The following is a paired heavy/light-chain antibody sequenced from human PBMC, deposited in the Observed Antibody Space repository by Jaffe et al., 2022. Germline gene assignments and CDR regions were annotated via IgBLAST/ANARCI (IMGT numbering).Heavy chain of an antibody. CDR2: IRSSTNSYAT. CDR3: TRRDDYSGKPIDH. Sequence: EVQLVESGGGLVQPGGSLKLSCAVSGFTFSGSAIHWVRQASGKGLEWVGRIRSSTNSYATAYAASVKGRFTISRDDSKNTAYLQMSSLKTEDTAIYFCTRRDDYSGKPIDHWGQGTLVTVSS. J-gene: IGHJ4*02. D-gene: IGHD4-4*01. V-gene: IGHV3-73*02. CDR1: GFTFSGSA.
Light chain of an antibody. V-gene: IGKV4-1*01. CDR3: QQYYTSPLT. Sequence: DIVMTQSPDSLAVSLGERATINCKSSQSVLNSSNNKNYLAWYQQKPGQPPKLLIFWASTRESGVPDRFSGSGSGTDFTLTISSLQAEDVAVYYCQQYYTSPLTFGGGTRVEIK. J-gene: IGKJ4*01. CDR2: WAS. CDR1: QSVLNSSNNKNY.